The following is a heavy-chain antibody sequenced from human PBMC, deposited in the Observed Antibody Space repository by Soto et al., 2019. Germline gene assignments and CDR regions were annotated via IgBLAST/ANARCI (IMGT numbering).Heavy chain of an antibody. J-gene: IGHJ6*02. Sequence: PGGSLRLSCAASGFTFSSYAMHWVRQAPGKGLEWVAVISYDGSNKYYADSVKGRFTISRDNSKNTLYLQMNSLRAEDTAVYYCSRANDFCSGDHTVEGYYGMAFWGQGSTVTVSS. D-gene: IGHD3-3*01. CDR1: GFTFSSYA. CDR2: ISYDGSNK. V-gene: IGHV3-30-3*01. CDR3: SRANDFCSGDHTVEGYYGMAF.